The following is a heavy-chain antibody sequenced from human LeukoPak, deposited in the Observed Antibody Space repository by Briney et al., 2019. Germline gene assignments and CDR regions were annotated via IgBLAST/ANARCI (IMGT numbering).Heavy chain of an antibody. Sequence: SDTLSLICAVSGGPLSSSNWWSWVRQPPGKGLEWIGYIHYSGSTNYNPSLKSRDTMSVDTSKNQFSLKLSSVTAADTAVYYCARDRSSGSYFDYWGQGTLVTVSS. V-gene: IGHV4-4*02. CDR2: IHYSGST. D-gene: IGHD3-10*01. CDR3: ARDRSSGSYFDY. J-gene: IGHJ4*02. CDR1: GGPLSSSNW.